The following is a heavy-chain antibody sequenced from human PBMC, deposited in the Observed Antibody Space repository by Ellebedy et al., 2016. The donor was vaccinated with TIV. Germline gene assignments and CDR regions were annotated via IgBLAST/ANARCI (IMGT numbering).Heavy chain of an antibody. D-gene: IGHD4-23*01. Sequence: SLKISCAASGFTFDDYAMYWVRQAPGKGLEWVSGVSWNSDSIGYADSVKGRFTISRDNAKNTLYLQMNSLRVEDTAMYYCARDGAVPGGKGEYWGQGTLVTVSS. CDR1: GFTFDDYA. V-gene: IGHV3-9*01. J-gene: IGHJ4*02. CDR2: VSWNSDSI. CDR3: ARDGAVPGGKGEY.